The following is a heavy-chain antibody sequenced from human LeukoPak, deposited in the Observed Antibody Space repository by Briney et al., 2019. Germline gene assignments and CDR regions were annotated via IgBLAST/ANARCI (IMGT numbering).Heavy chain of an antibody. CDR1: GFTFSSYG. CDR2: ISYDGSNK. J-gene: IGHJ5*02. CDR3: AREGSTSCYGSAGCWFDP. D-gene: IGHD2-2*01. Sequence: PGGSLRLSCAASGFTFSSYGMHWVRQAPGKGLEWVAVISYDGSNKYYADSVKGRFTISRDNSKNTLYLQMNSLRAEDTAVYYCAREGSTSCYGSAGCWFDPWGQGTLVTVSS. V-gene: IGHV3-30*03.